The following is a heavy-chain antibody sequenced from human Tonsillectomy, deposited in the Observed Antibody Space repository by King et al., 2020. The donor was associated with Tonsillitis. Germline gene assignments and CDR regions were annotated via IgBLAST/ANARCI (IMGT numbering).Heavy chain of an antibody. CDR1: GFTFSSYG. CDR2: ISYDGSNK. CDR3: AKDGSRGFGGGFSIDQ. Sequence: QGQLVQSGGGVVQPGRSLRLSCAASGFTFSSYGMHWVHQAPGKGLEWVAVISYDGSNKYYADSVKGRFIISRDNSKNTLYLQMNSLRAEDTAVYYCAKDGSRGFGGGFSIDQWGQGILVTVSS. V-gene: IGHV3-30*18. J-gene: IGHJ4*02. D-gene: IGHD2-15*01.